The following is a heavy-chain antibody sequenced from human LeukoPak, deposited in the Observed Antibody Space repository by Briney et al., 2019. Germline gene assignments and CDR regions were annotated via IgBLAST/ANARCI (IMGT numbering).Heavy chain of an antibody. CDR2: IYPGDSDT. V-gene: IGHV5-51*01. D-gene: IGHD4-11*01. CDR1: GYSFTNYW. CDR3: ASGAFTVTFDY. Sequence: GESLKISCKASGYSFTNYWIGWVRQMPGKGLEWMGIIYPGDSDTRYSPSLQGQVTISADKSMSTAYLQWSSLKASDTATYYCASGAFTVTFDYWGQGTLVTVSS. J-gene: IGHJ4*02.